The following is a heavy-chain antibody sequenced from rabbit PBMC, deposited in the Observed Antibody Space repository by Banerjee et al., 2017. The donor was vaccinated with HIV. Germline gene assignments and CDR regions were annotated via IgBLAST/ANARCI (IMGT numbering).Heavy chain of an antibody. J-gene: IGHJ4*01. Sequence: QEQLVESGGGLVKPGGTLTLTCKASGFDLSRMCWVRQAPGKGLELIGCVDISAGIIWYASWAKGRFTISKSTSLNTVDLKMTRLTAADTATYFCGRRPSSGGWYYFTLWGPGPLVTVS. V-gene: IGHV1S43*01. CDR1: GFDLSR. D-gene: IGHD1-1*01. CDR2: VDISAGII. CDR3: GRRPSSGGWYYFTL.